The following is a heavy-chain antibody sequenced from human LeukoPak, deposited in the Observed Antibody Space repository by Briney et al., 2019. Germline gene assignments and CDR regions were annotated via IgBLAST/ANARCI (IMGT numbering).Heavy chain of an antibody. V-gene: IGHV1-18*01. Sequence: ASVKVSCKASGYTFTSYGISWVRQAPGQGLEWMGWISAYNGNTNYAQKLQGRVTMTTDTSTSTAYMELRSLRAEDTAVYYCARDRRITIFGVVIDDAFDIWGQGTMVTVSS. D-gene: IGHD3-3*01. CDR3: ARDRRITIFGVVIDDAFDI. CDR1: GYTFTSYG. CDR2: ISAYNGNT. J-gene: IGHJ3*02.